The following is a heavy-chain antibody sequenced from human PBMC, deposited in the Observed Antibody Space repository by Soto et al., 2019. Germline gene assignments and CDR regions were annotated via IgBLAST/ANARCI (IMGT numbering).Heavy chain of an antibody. J-gene: IGHJ4*02. V-gene: IGHV4-59*01. D-gene: IGHD5-18*01. CDR2: IYYSGST. CDR1: GGSISSYY. CDR3: ARGRIQLWLRSHYIDY. Sequence: SETLSLTCTVSGGSISSYYWSWIRQPPGKGLEWIGYIYYSGSTNYNPSLKSRVTISVDTSKNQFSLKLSSVTAADTAVYYCARGRIQLWLRSHYIDYWGQGTLVTVST.